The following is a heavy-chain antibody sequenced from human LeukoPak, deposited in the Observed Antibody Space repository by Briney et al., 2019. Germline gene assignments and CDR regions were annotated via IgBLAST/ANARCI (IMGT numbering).Heavy chain of an antibody. J-gene: IGHJ5*01. D-gene: IGHD6-19*01. Sequence: PGWSLTLSSTASGFVYSVYALSWLRQPPGKGVEWVSTINSNSCTTSYAASVRDRFTISRDNSKNTLYLQQDTLRADDTATYYCAKPISGGLAVTADWFHPWGQGTLVVVSS. CDR2: INSNSCTT. CDR1: GFVYSVYA. V-gene: IGHV3-23*01. CDR3: AKPISGGLAVTADWFHP.